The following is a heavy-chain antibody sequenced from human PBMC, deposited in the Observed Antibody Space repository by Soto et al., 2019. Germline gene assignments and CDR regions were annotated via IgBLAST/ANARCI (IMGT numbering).Heavy chain of an antibody. CDR2: ISAYNGNT. J-gene: IGHJ3*02. D-gene: IGHD3-22*01. V-gene: IGHV1-18*01. CDR1: GYTFTSYG. CDR3: AAYYYDSSGYSTDAFDI. Sequence: QVQLVQSGAEVKKPGASVKVSCKASGYTFTSYGISWVRQAPGQGLEWMGWISAYNGNTNYAQKLQGRVTMTTDTSTSTAYMELRSLRSDDTAMYYCAAYYYDSSGYSTDAFDIWGQGTMVTVSS.